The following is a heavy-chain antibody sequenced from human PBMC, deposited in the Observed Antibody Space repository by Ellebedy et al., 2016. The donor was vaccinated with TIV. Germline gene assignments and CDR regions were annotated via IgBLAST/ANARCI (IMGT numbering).Heavy chain of an antibody. CDR2: IYSGGST. Sequence: GGSLRLSXAASGFTVSSNYMSWVRQAPGKGLEWVSVIYSGGSTYYADSVKGRFTISRDNSKNTLYLQMNSLRAEDTAVYYCARGPRGIAAAGTSLDYWGQGTLVTVSS. J-gene: IGHJ4*02. V-gene: IGHV3-53*01. D-gene: IGHD6-13*01. CDR3: ARGPRGIAAAGTSLDY. CDR1: GFTVSSNY.